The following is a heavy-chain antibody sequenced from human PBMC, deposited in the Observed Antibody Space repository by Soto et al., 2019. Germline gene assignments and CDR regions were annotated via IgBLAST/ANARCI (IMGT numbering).Heavy chain of an antibody. V-gene: IGHV4-59*01. CDR3: AGDYGAGSYGIDY. CDR2: IHNSGTT. Sequence: QVRLQESGPGLVKPSETLSLTCTVSGASINTYYWAWIRQPPGKGLEWIGYIHNSGTTDYNPSLKSRVTMSVDTSKSQFSLKLSSVTAADTAVYYCAGDYGAGSYGIDYWGQGTLVTVSS. CDR1: GASINTYY. J-gene: IGHJ4*02. D-gene: IGHD3-10*01.